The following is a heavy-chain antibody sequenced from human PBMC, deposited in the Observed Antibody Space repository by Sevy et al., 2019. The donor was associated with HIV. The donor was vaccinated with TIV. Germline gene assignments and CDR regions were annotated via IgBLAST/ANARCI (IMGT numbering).Heavy chain of an antibody. J-gene: IGHJ6*02. CDR2: ISVYNGDT. CDR1: GYTFTSYG. Sequence: ASLKVSCKASGYTFTSYGISWVRQAPGQGLEWMGWISVYNGDTNYAQKLQGRVTMTTDTSTSTAYMELRSLRSDDTAVCYCGRGAADFWSGYYYYGMDVWGQGTTVTVSS. CDR3: GRGAADFWSGYYYYGMDV. D-gene: IGHD3-3*01. V-gene: IGHV1-18*01.